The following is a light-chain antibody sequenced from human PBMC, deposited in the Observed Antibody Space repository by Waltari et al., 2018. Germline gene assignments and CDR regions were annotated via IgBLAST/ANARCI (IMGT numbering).Light chain of an antibody. CDR2: WAS. J-gene: IGKJ1*01. V-gene: IGKV4-1*01. CDR3: QQYYSHVRT. Sequence: IGLYSLNNKNYLAWYQRKPGQPPKLLIYWASTRESGVPDRFSGSGSGTEFTLTISSLQAEDVAVYYCQQYYSHVRTFGQGTKVEVK. CDR1: IGLYSLNNKNY.